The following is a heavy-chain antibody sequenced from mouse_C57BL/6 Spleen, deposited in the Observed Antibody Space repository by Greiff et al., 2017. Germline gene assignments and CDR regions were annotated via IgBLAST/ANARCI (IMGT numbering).Heavy chain of an antibody. Sequence: VQLQQSGPGLVKPSQSLSLTCSVTGYSITSGYYWNWIRQFPGNKLEWMGYISYDGSNNYNPSLKNRISITRDTSKNQFFLKLNSVTTEDTATYYCASYSNYLGDAMDYWGQGTSVTVSS. J-gene: IGHJ4*01. CDR1: GYSITSGYY. CDR2: ISYDGSN. D-gene: IGHD2-5*01. V-gene: IGHV3-6*01. CDR3: ASYSNYLGDAMDY.